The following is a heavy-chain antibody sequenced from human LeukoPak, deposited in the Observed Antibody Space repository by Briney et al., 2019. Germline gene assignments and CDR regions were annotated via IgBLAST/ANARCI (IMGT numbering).Heavy chain of an antibody. CDR1: GLTLSNYG. Sequence: PGGSLRLSCAVSGLTLSNYGMSWVRQAPGEGLVWVAGLSGSRGGTNYADSVQGRFTISRDNPKNTLYLQMNSLRAEDTAVYFCAKRGVVIRVFLVGFHKEAYYFDSWGQGALVTVSS. J-gene: IGHJ4*02. V-gene: IGHV3-23*01. D-gene: IGHD3-10*01. CDR3: AKRGVVIRVFLVGFHKEAYYFDS. CDR2: LSGSRGGT.